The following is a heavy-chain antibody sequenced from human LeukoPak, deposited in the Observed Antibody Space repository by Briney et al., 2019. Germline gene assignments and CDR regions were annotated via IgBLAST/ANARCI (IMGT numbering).Heavy chain of an antibody. J-gene: IGHJ4*02. D-gene: IGHD3-10*01. Sequence: GGSLRLSCAASGFTFSRYAMSWVRQAPGKGLEWVSAVSGSGGSTYYADSVKGRFTISRDNSKNTLYLQMNSLRAEDTAVYYCAKGVREPPNYYGSGSYWALFDYWGQGTLVTVSS. V-gene: IGHV3-23*01. CDR3: AKGVREPPNYYGSGSYWALFDY. CDR1: GFTFSRYA. CDR2: VSGSGGST.